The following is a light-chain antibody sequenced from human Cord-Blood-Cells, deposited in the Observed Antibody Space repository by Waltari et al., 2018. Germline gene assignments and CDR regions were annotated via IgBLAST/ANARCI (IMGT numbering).Light chain of an antibody. CDR1: QSVLYSSNNKNY. CDR3: QQYYSTPLT. CDR2: WAS. V-gene: IGKV4-1*01. J-gene: IGKJ4*01. Sequence: DIVMTQSSASMAVSLSERATINCKSSQSVLYSSNNKNYLAWYQQKPGQPPKLRIYWASTRESGVPDRFSGSGSGTDFTLTISSLQAEDVAVYYCQQYYSTPLTFGGGTKVEIK.